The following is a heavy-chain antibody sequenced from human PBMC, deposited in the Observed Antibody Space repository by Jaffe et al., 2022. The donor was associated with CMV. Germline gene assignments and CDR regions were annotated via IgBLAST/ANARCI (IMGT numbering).Heavy chain of an antibody. J-gene: IGHJ3*02. CDR2: IWYDGSNK. CDR3: ARVKKYDFWSGLRKKDAFDI. CDR1: GFTFSSYG. V-gene: IGHV3-33*01. D-gene: IGHD3-3*01. Sequence: QVQLVESGGGVVQPGRSLRLSCAASGFTFSSYGMHWVRQAPGKGLEWVAVIWYDGSNKYYADSVKGRFTISRDNSKNTLYLQMNSLRAEDTAVYYCARVKKYDFWSGLRKKDAFDIWGQGTMVTVSS.